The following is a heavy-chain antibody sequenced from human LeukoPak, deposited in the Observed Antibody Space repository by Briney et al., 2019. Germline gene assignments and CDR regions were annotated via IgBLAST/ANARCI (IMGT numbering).Heavy chain of an antibody. Sequence: ASVKVSCKASGYTFTGYYIHWVRQAPGQGLEWMGLISPTGSSTNYAQKFRGRVTMTRDTSTTTVYMELSSLRSEDTAVYYCAREESGGYFDYWGQGTLVTVSS. CDR2: ISPTGSST. J-gene: IGHJ4*02. CDR3: AREESGGYFDY. D-gene: IGHD2-8*02. CDR1: GYTFTGYY. V-gene: IGHV1-46*01.